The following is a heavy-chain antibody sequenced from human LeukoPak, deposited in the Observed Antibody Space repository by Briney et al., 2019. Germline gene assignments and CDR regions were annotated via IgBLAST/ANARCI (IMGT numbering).Heavy chain of an antibody. CDR2: ISWNSGSI. CDR1: GFTFDDYA. J-gene: IGHJ5*02. Sequence: PGRSLRLSCAASGFTFDDYAMHWVRQAPGKGLKGVSGISWNSGSIGYADSVKGRFTISRDNAKNSLYLQMYSLRAEDTALYYCALGSGDYGDYHGWFDPWGQGTLVTVSS. D-gene: IGHD4-17*01. CDR3: ALGSGDYGDYHGWFDP. V-gene: IGHV3-9*01.